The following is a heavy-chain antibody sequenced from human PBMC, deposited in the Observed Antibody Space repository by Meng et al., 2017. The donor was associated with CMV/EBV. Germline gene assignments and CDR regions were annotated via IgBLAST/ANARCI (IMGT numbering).Heavy chain of an antibody. Sequence: ASAKVSCKASGYTFTSYYVHWVRQAPGQGLEWMGIINPDGGKTTYAQKIQGRVAMTRDTSTSTVYMDLSSLRPEDTAVYYCARDPYGARSSALDHWGQGTLVTVSS. CDR1: GYTFTSYY. CDR3: ARDPYGARSSALDH. D-gene: IGHD3-10*01. J-gene: IGHJ4*02. V-gene: IGHV1-46*01. CDR2: INPDGGKT.